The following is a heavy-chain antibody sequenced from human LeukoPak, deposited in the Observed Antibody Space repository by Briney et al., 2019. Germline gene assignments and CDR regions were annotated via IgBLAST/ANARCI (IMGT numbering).Heavy chain of an antibody. J-gene: IGHJ4*02. V-gene: IGHV4-34*01. CDR1: GGSFSGYS. Sequence: PSETLSLTCAVYGGSFSGYSWSWIRQPPGKGLEWIGEINHSGSTTYNPSLKSRLTISVDTSKNQFSLNLSSVTAADTAVYYCAREGDYTLFDSWGQGTLVTVSS. D-gene: IGHD4-11*01. CDR2: INHSGST. CDR3: AREGDYTLFDS.